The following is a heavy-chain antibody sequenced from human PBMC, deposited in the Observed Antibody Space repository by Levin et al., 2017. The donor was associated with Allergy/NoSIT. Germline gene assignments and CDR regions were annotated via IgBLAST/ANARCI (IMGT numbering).Heavy chain of an antibody. D-gene: IGHD3-10*01. J-gene: IGHJ4*02. CDR1: GYTLTSYF. CDR2: INPTGDST. Sequence: GESLKISCKASGYTLTSYFMHWLRQAPGQGLEWVGRINPTGDSTIYPQQFQGRLTVTRDTSTSTLYMELSSLRSEDTAIYYCARETATGTGSYLFWGQGTLVTVSS. CDR3: ARETATGTGSYLF. V-gene: IGHV1-46*01.